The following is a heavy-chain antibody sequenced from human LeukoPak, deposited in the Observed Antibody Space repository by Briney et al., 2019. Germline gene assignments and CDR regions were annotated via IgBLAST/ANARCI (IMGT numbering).Heavy chain of an antibody. Sequence: GGSLRLSCAASGFTFSSYSMNWVRQAPGKGLEWVSSISSSSSYIYYADSVKGRFTISRDNARNSLYLQMNSLRAEDTAVYYCARDVLLWFGAYNWFDPWGQGTLVTVSS. CDR2: ISSSSSYI. CDR3: ARDVLLWFGAYNWFDP. CDR1: GFTFSSYS. J-gene: IGHJ5*02. D-gene: IGHD3-10*01. V-gene: IGHV3-21*01.